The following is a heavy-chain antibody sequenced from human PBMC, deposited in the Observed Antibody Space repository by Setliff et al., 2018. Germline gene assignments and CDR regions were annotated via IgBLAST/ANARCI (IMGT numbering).Heavy chain of an antibody. V-gene: IGHV4-38-2*02. CDR2: IYHSGST. D-gene: IGHD3-22*01. J-gene: IGHJ4*02. Sequence: PSETLSLTCNVSGDSISSGYYWGWIRQPPGKGLEWIGSIYHSGSTYYNPSLKSRVTISVDTSKNQFSLKLSSVTAADTAVYYCARVWISYESNTYFYPKYFDFWGQGTLVTVSS. CDR1: GDSISSGYY. CDR3: ARVWISYESNTYFYPKYFDF.